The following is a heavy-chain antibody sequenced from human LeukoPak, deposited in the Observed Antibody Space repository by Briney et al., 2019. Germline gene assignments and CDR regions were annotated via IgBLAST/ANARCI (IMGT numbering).Heavy chain of an antibody. CDR1: GGSISSGDYY. Sequence: SETLSLTCTVSGGSISSGDYYWSWIRQPAGKGLEWIGRISSSGSTNYNPSLKSRVTISVDTSKNQFSLKLSSVTAADTAVYYCARVGGITMIVVLITDAFGIWGQGTMVTVSS. CDR2: ISSSGST. V-gene: IGHV4-61*02. CDR3: ARVGGITMIVVLITDAFGI. J-gene: IGHJ3*02. D-gene: IGHD3-22*01.